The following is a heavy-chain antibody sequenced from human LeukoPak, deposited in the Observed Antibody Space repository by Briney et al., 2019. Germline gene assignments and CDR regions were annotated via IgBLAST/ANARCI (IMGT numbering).Heavy chain of an antibody. CDR3: ATETNGRHYDY. D-gene: IGHD1-14*01. V-gene: IGHV3-21*06. CDR1: GLTFSTSG. CDR2: ICPTGSDR. Sequence: GGSLRLSCTASGLTFSTSGFNWVRQAPGKGLEWVASICPTGSDRYHADSIKGRFTISRDNANNFLYLQMNSLRAEDTAVYYCATETNGRHYDYWGQGTLLTVSS. J-gene: IGHJ4*02.